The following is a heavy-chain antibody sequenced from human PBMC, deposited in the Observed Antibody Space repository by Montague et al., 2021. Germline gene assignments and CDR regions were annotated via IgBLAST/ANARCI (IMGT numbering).Heavy chain of an antibody. D-gene: IGHD3-9*01. V-gene: IGHV3-74*01. CDR1: GFTFSAYY. J-gene: IGHJ4*02. Sequence: SLRLSCAVSGFTFSAYYIHWLRQGPRKGLEWVSRVSPDGTKGDYADTVKGRFTISRDNAKNTVSLQMNSLGAEDPAVYYCASDFYWPGDYWGQGTLVTVSA. CDR2: VSPDGTKG. CDR3: ASDFYWPGDY.